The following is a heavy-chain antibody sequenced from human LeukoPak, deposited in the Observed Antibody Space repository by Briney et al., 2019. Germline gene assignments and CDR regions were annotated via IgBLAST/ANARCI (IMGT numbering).Heavy chain of an antibody. D-gene: IGHD2-2*01. Sequence: GGSLRLSCAASGFTFSSYAMSWVRQAPGKGLEWVSAISGSGGSTYYADSVKGRFTISRDNSKNTLYLQMNSLRAEDTAVYYCAKGLPPHCSSTSCFAGRSLDVWGQGTTVTVSS. CDR1: GFTFSSYA. V-gene: IGHV3-23*01. CDR2: ISGSGGST. CDR3: AKGLPPHCSSTSCFAGRSLDV. J-gene: IGHJ6*02.